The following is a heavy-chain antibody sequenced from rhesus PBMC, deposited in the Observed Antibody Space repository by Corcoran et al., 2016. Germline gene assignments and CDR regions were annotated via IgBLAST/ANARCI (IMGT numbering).Heavy chain of an antibody. V-gene: IGHV4-122*02. Sequence: QVQLQESGPGLVKPSATPSLTCAVSGGSISSSYYYWTWFRPAPGKGMEWIGYITYSGSTSYNPSLKSRVTISRDTSKNQFSLKLSSVTAADTAVYYCARRLVGTFDYWGQGVLVTVSS. D-gene: IGHD1-44*01. CDR2: ITYSGST. CDR3: ARRLVGTFDY. J-gene: IGHJ4*01. CDR1: GGSISSSYYY.